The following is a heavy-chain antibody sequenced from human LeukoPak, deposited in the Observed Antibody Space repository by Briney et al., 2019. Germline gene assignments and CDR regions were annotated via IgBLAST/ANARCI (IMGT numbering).Heavy chain of an antibody. CDR2: IYSSGRT. CDR3: ARHYGSGTYPLDY. J-gene: IGHJ4*02. V-gene: IGHV4-59*08. CDR1: GGSISNYY. Sequence: SETLSLTCAVYGGSISNYYWSWIRQSPGKGLEWIAHIYSSGRTSYNPSLKSRVTMSVDTSKNQFSLKLNSVTAADTAVYYCARHYGSGTYPLDYWGQGTLVTVSS. D-gene: IGHD3-10*01.